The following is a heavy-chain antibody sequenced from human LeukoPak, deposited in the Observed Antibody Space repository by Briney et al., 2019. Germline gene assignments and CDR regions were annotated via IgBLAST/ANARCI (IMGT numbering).Heavy chain of an antibody. J-gene: IGHJ4*02. D-gene: IGHD3-10*01. CDR1: GYSFTSYW. Sequence: ESLKVSCKGSGYSFTSYWIGWVRQMPGKGLEWMGIIYPGDSDTRYSPSFQGQVTISADKSISTAYLQWSSLKASDTAMYYCARLGFHYGSGSFFDYWGQGTLVTVSS. V-gene: IGHV5-51*01. CDR3: ARLGFHYGSGSFFDY. CDR2: IYPGDSDT.